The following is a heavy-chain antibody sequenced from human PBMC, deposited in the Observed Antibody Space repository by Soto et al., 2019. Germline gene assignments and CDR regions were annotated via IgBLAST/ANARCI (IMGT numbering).Heavy chain of an antibody. CDR1: GGTFSSYA. V-gene: IGHV1-69*13. Sequence: ASVKVSCKASGGTFSSYAISWVRQAPGQGLEWMGGIIPIFGTANYAQKFQGRVTITADESTSTAYMELSSLRSEDTAVYYCARGPQGSGSYPAYYYYYGMDVWGQGTTVTVSS. CDR3: ARGPQGSGSYPAYYYYYGMDV. D-gene: IGHD3-10*01. CDR2: IIPIFGTA. J-gene: IGHJ6*02.